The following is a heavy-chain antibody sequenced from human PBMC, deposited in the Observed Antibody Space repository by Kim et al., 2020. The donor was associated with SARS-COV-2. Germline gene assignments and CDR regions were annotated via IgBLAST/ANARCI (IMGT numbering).Heavy chain of an antibody. Sequence: GGSLRLSCAASGFTFSSYWMSWVRQAPGKGLEWVANIKQDGSEKYYVDSVKGRFTISRDNAKNSLYLQMNSLRAEDTAVYYCAREVSMTTVTYAFDIWGQGTMVTVSS. V-gene: IGHV3-7*01. D-gene: IGHD4-17*01. CDR2: IKQDGSEK. CDR3: AREVSMTTVTYAFDI. J-gene: IGHJ3*02. CDR1: GFTFSSYW.